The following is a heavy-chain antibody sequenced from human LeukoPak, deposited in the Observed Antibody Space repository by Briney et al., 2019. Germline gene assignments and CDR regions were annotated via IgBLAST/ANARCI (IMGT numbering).Heavy chain of an antibody. D-gene: IGHD2-2*03. Sequence: GGSLRLSCAASGFTFSSYAMSWVRQAPGKGLEWVSAISGSGGSTYYADSVKGRFTISRDNSKNTQYLQMNSLRAEDTAVYYCAKVGYCSSTSCSQWTFDIWGQGTMVTVSS. J-gene: IGHJ3*02. CDR1: GFTFSSYA. V-gene: IGHV3-23*01. CDR3: AKVGYCSSTSCSQWTFDI. CDR2: ISGSGGST.